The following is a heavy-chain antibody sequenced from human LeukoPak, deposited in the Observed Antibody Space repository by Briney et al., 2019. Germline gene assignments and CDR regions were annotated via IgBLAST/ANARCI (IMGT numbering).Heavy chain of an antibody. J-gene: IGHJ6*02. Sequence: GGSLRLSCAASGFTFDDYAMHWVRQAPGKGLEWVSGISWNSNSVGYADSVEGRFTISRDNAKNSLYLQMNTLRVEDTAVYYCTRDLMDYDVSTGLHHYYMDVWGQGTTVTVSS. CDR3: TRDLMDYDVSTGLHHYYMDV. CDR1: GFTFDDYA. CDR2: ISWNSNSV. V-gene: IGHV3-9*01. D-gene: IGHD3-9*01.